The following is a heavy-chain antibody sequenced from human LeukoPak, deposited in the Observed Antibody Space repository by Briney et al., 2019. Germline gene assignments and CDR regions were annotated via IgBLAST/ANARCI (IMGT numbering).Heavy chain of an antibody. V-gene: IGHV3-53*01. Sequence: PGGSLRLSCAAAGFTVSSNYMSRVRQAPGKGLEWVSVIYSGGSTYYADSVKGRFTISRDNSKNTLYLQMNSLRAEDTAVYYCARHSSGYFKYYFDYWGQGTLVTVSS. CDR3: ARHSSGYFKYYFDY. D-gene: IGHD3-22*01. CDR1: GFTVSSNY. CDR2: IYSGGST. J-gene: IGHJ4*02.